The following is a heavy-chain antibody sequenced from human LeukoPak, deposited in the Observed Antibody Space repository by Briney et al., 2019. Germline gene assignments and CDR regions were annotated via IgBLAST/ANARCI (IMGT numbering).Heavy chain of an antibody. CDR3: ARDVGYCSSTSCEERVGNWFDP. V-gene: IGHV4-61*02. D-gene: IGHD2-2*01. J-gene: IGHJ5*02. CDR1: GGSISSGSYY. CDR2: VYSSGDT. Sequence: PSQTLSLTCTVSGGSISSGSYYWSWIRQPAGKGLEWKGRVYSSGDTYYNSSLKTRLTISSDTSKNQFSLKLSSVTAEDTAVYYCARDVGYCSSTSCEERVGNWFDPWGQGTLVTVSS.